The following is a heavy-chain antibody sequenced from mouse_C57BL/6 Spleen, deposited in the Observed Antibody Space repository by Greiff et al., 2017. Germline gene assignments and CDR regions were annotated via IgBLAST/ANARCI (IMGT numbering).Heavy chain of an antibody. J-gene: IGHJ2*01. Sequence: QVQLKQSGAELMKPGASVKLSCKATGYTFTGYWIEWVKQRPGHGLEWIGEILPGSGSTNYNEKFKGKATFTADTSSNTAYMQLSSLTTEDSAIYYCARRGGDYDRRYYFDYWGQGTTLTVSS. CDR2: ILPGSGST. D-gene: IGHD2-4*01. CDR3: ARRGGDYDRRYYFDY. V-gene: IGHV1-9*01. CDR1: GYTFTGYW.